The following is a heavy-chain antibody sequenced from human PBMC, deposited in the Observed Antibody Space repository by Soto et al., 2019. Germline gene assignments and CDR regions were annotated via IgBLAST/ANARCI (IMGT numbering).Heavy chain of an antibody. D-gene: IGHD1-26*01. Sequence: QVQLQESGPGLVKPSGTLSLTRAVSGGSISSSNWWSWVRQPPGKGLEWIGEIYHSGSTNYNPSLNRRGTKTVDTSKNQFSLKLSSVTAADTAVYYCARVTRELGVSFGMDVWGQGTTVTVFS. J-gene: IGHJ6*02. V-gene: IGHV4-4*02. CDR2: IYHSGST. CDR3: ARVTRELGVSFGMDV. CDR1: GGSISSSNW.